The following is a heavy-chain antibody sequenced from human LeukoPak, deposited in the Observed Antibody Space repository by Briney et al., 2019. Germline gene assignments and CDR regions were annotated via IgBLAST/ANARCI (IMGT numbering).Heavy chain of an antibody. CDR1: GYSFTSYW. CDR3: ARLDYYGSSGYKSAWYFDL. Sequence: GESLKISCKGSGYSFTSYWIGWVRQMPGKGLEWMGIIYPGDSDTRYSPSFQGQVTISADKSISTAYLQWSSLKASDTAMYYCARLDYYGSSGYKSAWYFDLWGRGTLVTVSS. D-gene: IGHD3-22*01. J-gene: IGHJ2*01. V-gene: IGHV5-51*01. CDR2: IYPGDSDT.